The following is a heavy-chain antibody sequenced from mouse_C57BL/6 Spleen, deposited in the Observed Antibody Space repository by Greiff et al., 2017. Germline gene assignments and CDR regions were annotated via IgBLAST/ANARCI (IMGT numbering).Heavy chain of an antibody. Sequence: VKLVESGAELVKPGASVKLSCKASGYTFTSYWMHWVKQRPGQGLEWIGMIHPNSGSTNYNEKFKSKATLTVDKSSSTAYMQLSSLTSEDAAVYYCADGSSYRGDWGQGTTLTVSS. CDR2: IHPNSGST. CDR1: GYTFTSYW. CDR3: ADGSSYRGD. D-gene: IGHD1-1*01. V-gene: IGHV1-64*01. J-gene: IGHJ2*01.